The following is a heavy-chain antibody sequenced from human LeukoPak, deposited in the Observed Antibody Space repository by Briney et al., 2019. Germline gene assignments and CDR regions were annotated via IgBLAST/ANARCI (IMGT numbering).Heavy chain of an antibody. D-gene: IGHD3-10*01. CDR3: ARTRYGSGSYSRFDP. V-gene: IGHV4-59*08. Sequence: SETLSLTCTVSGGSISSYYWSWIRQPPGPGLGRIGYIYYSGSTNYNPSLTSRVTISVDTSKNQFSLKLSSVTAADTAVYYCARTRYGSGSYSRFDPWGQGTLVTVSS. CDR1: GGSISSYY. CDR2: IYYSGST. J-gene: IGHJ5*02.